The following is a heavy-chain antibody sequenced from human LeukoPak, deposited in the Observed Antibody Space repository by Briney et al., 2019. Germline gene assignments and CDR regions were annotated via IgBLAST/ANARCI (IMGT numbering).Heavy chain of an antibody. Sequence: SETLSLTCTVSGGSISSYYWSWIRQPPGKGLEWIGYIYHSGSTNYNPSLKSRVTISVDTSKNQFSLKLSSVTAADTAVYYCARRFEQYSYGRLHNWFDPWGQGTLVTVSS. CDR3: ARRFEQYSYGRLHNWFDP. J-gene: IGHJ5*02. CDR2: IYHSGST. V-gene: IGHV4-59*08. CDR1: GGSISSYY. D-gene: IGHD5-18*01.